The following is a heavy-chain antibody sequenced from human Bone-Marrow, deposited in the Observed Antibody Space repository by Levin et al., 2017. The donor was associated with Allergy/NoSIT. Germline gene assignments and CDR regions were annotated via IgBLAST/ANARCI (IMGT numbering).Heavy chain of an antibody. CDR3: ARGRFGTMIVVALVVKKHWYFDL. CDR2: IYSGGST. J-gene: IGHJ2*01. D-gene: IGHD3-22*01. CDR1: GFTVSSNY. V-gene: IGHV3-66*01. Sequence: PGGSLRLSCAASGFTVSSNYMSWVRQAPGKGLEWVSVIYSGGSTYYADSVKGRFTISRDNSKNTLYLQMNSLRAEDTAVYYCARGRFGTMIVVALVVKKHWYFDLWGRGTLVTVSS.